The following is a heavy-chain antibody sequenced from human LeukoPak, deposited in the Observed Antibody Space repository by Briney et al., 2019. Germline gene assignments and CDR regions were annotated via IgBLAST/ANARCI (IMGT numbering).Heavy chain of an antibody. J-gene: IGHJ6*04. CDR3: ARRDYGSGSYYNLYYYYGMDV. Sequence: SETLSLACAVYGGSFSGYYWSWIRQPPGKGLEWIGEINHSGSTNYNPSLKSRVTISVDTSKNQFPLKLSSVTAADTAVYYCARRDYGSGSYYNLYYYYGMDVWGKGTTVTVSS. CDR2: INHSGST. CDR1: GGSFSGYY. V-gene: IGHV4-34*01. D-gene: IGHD3-10*01.